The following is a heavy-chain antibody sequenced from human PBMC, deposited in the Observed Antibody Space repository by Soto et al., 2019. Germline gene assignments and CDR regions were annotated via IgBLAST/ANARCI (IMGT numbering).Heavy chain of an antibody. D-gene: IGHD2-2*02. CDR2: IIPTVNAT. V-gene: IGHV1-69*06. J-gene: IGHJ4*02. CDR1: GSRFSNYV. CDR3: AREGRGKKAGYTGLVSLGY. Sequence: ASVKVSCKVSGSRFSNYVISWVRQAPGHGLEWLGRIIPTVNATKYAQNFQGRGTITADKYTSTASLELSSLRSDDTAVYYCAREGRGKKAGYTGLVSLGYRGQGNLVNVSS.